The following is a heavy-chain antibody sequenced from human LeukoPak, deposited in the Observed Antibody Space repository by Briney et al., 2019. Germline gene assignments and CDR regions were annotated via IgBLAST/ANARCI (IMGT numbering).Heavy chain of an antibody. J-gene: IGHJ4*02. CDR1: GYTFTAYS. V-gene: IGHV1-2*02. CDR3: ARVGPYYSDPQLDY. Sequence: ASVKVSCKASGYTFTAYSMHWVRLAPGQGLEWLGWIQPNSGGTHYAQNFLGRVTMTRDTSISTAYMELSRLTSDDTAVYYCARVGPYYSDPQLDYWGQGTLVTVPS. CDR2: IQPNSGGT. D-gene: IGHD2-21*01.